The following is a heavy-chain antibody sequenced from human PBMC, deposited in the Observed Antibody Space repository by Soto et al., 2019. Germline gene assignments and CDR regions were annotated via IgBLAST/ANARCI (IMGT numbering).Heavy chain of an antibody. CDR1: GYAFTTYG. CDR3: ARGSYGDY. D-gene: IGHD1-26*01. CDR2: ISAHNGNT. Sequence: QVHLVQSGAEVKKPGASVKVSCQGSGYAFTTYGITWVRQAPGQGLEWMGWISAHNGNTNYAQKLQGRVTVTRETSTSTAYMDLRSLGYDDTAVYYCARGSYGDYWGQGALVTVSS. V-gene: IGHV1-18*01. J-gene: IGHJ4*02.